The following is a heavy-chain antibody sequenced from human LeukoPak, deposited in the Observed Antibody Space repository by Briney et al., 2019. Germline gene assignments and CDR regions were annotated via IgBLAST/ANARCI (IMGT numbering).Heavy chain of an antibody. J-gene: IGHJ5*02. CDR3: TRGYGAWFDP. Sequence: GGSLRLSCAASGFTFSTYWMHWVRQAPGKGLVWVSRINGDGSSTYYADSVKGRFSISRDNAKNTLYLQMNSLRAEDTAVYYCTRGYGAWFDPWGQGTLVTASS. CDR1: GFTFSTYW. CDR2: INGDGSST. D-gene: IGHD4-17*01. V-gene: IGHV3-74*01.